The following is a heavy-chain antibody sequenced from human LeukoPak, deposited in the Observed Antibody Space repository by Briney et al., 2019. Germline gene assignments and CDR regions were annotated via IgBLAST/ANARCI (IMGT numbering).Heavy chain of an antibody. J-gene: IGHJ4*02. CDR3: ARDWSGYYRSYYFDY. CDR1: GYTLTELS. V-gene: IGHV1-46*01. Sequence: ASVKVSRKVSGYTLTELSMHWVRQAPGQGLEWMGIINPSGGSTSYAQKFQGRVTMTRDTSTSTVHMELSSLRSEDTAVYYCARDWSGYYRSYYFDYWGQGTLVTVSS. CDR2: INPSGGST. D-gene: IGHD3-3*01.